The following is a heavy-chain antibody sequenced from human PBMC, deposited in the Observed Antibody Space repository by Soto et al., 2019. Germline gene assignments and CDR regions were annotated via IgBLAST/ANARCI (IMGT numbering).Heavy chain of an antibody. CDR2: IYWDNDK. V-gene: IGHV2-5*02. Sequence: QITLKESGPTLVKPTQTLTLTCTFSGLSLSTSGEAVGWIRQPPGKALEWLALIYWDNDKRYNPTLKARLTITKDTPKNQVVLTLTNMDPVDTATYYCAHYVSTSRAGWFEPWGQGILVTVSS. CDR1: GLSLSTSGEA. CDR3: AHYVSTSRAGWFEP. J-gene: IGHJ5*02. D-gene: IGHD3-10*02.